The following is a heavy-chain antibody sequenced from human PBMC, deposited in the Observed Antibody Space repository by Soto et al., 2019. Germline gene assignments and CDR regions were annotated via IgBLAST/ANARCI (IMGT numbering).Heavy chain of an antibody. CDR3: AGRYCTNGVCYTNYYYYIDV. CDR2: ITTSGGNT. CDR1: GFTFSTYA. Sequence: EVQLLESGGGLVQPGGSLRLSCAASGFTFSTYAMSWVSQAPGKGLEWVSTITTSGGNTYYADSVQGRFTISRDNSKNTLYLQMNSLRAEDTAVYYCAGRYCTNGVCYTNYYYYIDVWGKGTTVTVSS. D-gene: IGHD2-8*01. J-gene: IGHJ6*03. V-gene: IGHV3-23*01.